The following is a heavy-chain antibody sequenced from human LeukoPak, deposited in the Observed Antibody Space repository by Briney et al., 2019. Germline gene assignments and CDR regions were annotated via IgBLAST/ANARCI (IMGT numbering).Heavy chain of an antibody. V-gene: IGHV3-21*05. CDR2: ISDSSSDI. D-gene: IGHD3-3*01. CDR1: GFTFSDYS. Sequence: GGSLRLSCAASGFTFSDYSFNWVRQAPGEGLEWVSFISDSSSDIDYADSVKGRFTISRDNAKDSLYLQMNSLRAEDTAMYYCARDWNGNSPPGICWGQGTLVTVSS. CDR3: ARDWNGNSPPGIC. J-gene: IGHJ4*02.